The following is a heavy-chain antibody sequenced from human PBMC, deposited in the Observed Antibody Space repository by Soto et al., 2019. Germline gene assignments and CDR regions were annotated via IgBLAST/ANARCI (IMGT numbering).Heavy chain of an antibody. J-gene: IGHJ4*02. CDR3: ASAIGVTTYYYGSGSYLAPPYFDY. CDR2: IYYSGST. CDR1: GGSISSGDYY. V-gene: IGHV4-30-4*01. Sequence: SETLSLTCTVSGGSISSGDYYWSWIRQPPGKGLEWIGYIYYSGSTYYNPSLKSRVTISVDTSKNQFSMKLSSVTAADTAVYYCASAIGVTTYYYGSGSYLAPPYFDYWGQGTLVTVSS. D-gene: IGHD3-10*01.